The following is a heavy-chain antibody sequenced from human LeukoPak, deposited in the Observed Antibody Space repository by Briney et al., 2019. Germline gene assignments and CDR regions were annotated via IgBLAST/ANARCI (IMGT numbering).Heavy chain of an antibody. CDR3: AKDTPASPTALFDI. CDR2: ISGSGGST. Sequence: GGSLRLSCGAAGFTLSTYAMSWVRQAPGKGLEWVSGISGSGGSTYYADYVKGRFTISRDNSKNTLYLQMNSLRAEDTAVYYCAKDTPASPTALFDIWGQGTMVTVSS. CDR1: GFTLSTYA. J-gene: IGHJ3*02. V-gene: IGHV3-23*01.